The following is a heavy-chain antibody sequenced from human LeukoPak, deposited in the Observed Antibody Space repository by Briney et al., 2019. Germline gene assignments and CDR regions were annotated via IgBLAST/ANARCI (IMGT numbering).Heavy chain of an antibody. Sequence: SVKVSCKASGYTFTGYYMHWVRQAPGQGLEWMGGIIPIFGTTNYAQKFQGRVTIAADESTSTAYMELSSLRSEDTAVYYCARGNSSSWEFDFWGQGTLVTVSS. CDR1: GYTFTGYY. CDR3: ARGNSSSWEFDF. CDR2: IIPIFGTT. V-gene: IGHV1-69*13. D-gene: IGHD6-13*01. J-gene: IGHJ4*02.